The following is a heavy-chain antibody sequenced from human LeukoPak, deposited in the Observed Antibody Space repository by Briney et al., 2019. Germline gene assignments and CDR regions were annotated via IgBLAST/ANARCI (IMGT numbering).Heavy chain of an antibody. V-gene: IGHV1-69*13. D-gene: IGHD6-19*01. CDR3: ARLLYKTYSSGWYEGFDY. J-gene: IGHJ4*02. CDR1: GGTFSSYA. CDR2: IIPIFGTA. Sequence: RASVKVSCKASGGTFSSYAISWVRQAPGQGLEWMGGIIPIFGTANYAQKFQGRVTITADESTSTAYMELSSLRSEDTAAYYCARLLYKTYSSGWYEGFDYWGQGTLVTVSS.